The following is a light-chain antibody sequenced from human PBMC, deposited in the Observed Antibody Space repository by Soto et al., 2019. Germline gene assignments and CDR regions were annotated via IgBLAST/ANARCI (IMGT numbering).Light chain of an antibody. Sequence: EIVMTQSPATLSVSPGERATLSCRASQSVSINLAWYQQKPGQAPRLLIYGASTRATGIPARFSGSGSGTEFTLTISSLQSEDFAVYYCQQYNNWGTFGQGTKVEIK. CDR2: GAS. CDR1: QSVSIN. J-gene: IGKJ1*01. V-gene: IGKV3-15*01. CDR3: QQYNNWGT.